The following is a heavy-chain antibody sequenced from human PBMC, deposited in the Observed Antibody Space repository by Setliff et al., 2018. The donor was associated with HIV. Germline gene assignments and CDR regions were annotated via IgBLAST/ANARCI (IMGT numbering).Heavy chain of an antibody. J-gene: IGHJ4*02. D-gene: IGHD2-15*01. CDR3: ARDSHCSGPSCYSGGQFFDY. V-gene: IGHV1-69*13. Sequence: SVKVSCKAPGGTFSGYAFSWVRQAPGQVFEWMGGSIPVFGTVNYAQKFLGRATITADESTNTSYMELTSLRSEDTAVYFCARDSHCSGPSCYSGGQFFDYWGQGTLVTVSS. CDR2: SIPVFGTV. CDR1: GGTFSGYA.